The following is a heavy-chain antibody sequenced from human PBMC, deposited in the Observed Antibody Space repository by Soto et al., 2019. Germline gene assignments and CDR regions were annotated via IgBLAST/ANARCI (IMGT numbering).Heavy chain of an antibody. CDR2: ISYDGSNK. V-gene: IGHV3-30-3*01. J-gene: IGHJ6*02. CDR3: ARAGCDGGSCYTLVGLRYGMDV. D-gene: IGHD2-15*01. CDR1: GFTFSSYA. Sequence: QVQLVESGGGVVQPGRSLRLSCAASGFTFSSYAMYWVRQAPGKGLEWVAVISYDGSNKYYADSVKGRFTISRDNSKNTLYLQMHNLRAEDTAVYYCARAGCDGGSCYTLVGLRYGMDVWGQGTTVTVSS.